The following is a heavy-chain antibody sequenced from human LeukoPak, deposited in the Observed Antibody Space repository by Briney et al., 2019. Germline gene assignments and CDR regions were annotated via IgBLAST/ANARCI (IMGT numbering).Heavy chain of an antibody. CDR2: IYSGDST. J-gene: IGHJ6*04. D-gene: IGHD2-2*01. CDR1: GLSVSRNY. Sequence: GGSLRLSCAASGLSVSRNYMSWVRQAPGKGLEWVSVIYSGDSTYYADSVKGRFTISRDHSKNTLYLQMNSLRAEDTAVYYCARDLGVGFCSSTGCNNLNLDVWGKGTTVTVSS. CDR3: ARDLGVGFCSSTGCNNLNLDV. V-gene: IGHV3-53*01.